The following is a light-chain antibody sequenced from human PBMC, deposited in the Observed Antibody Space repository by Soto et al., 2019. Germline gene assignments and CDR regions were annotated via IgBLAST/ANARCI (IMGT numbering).Light chain of an antibody. Sequence: EILLTQSPGTLSLSPGERATLSCRASQSVGSSYLAWYQHKPGQAPRLLISGTSSSATGIPDRFSGRGAGTDFTLTISRLDPEDFAVYYCQQYGTTPWTFGQGTKVEVK. CDR3: QQYGTTPWT. CDR1: QSVGSSY. J-gene: IGKJ1*01. CDR2: GTS. V-gene: IGKV3-20*01.